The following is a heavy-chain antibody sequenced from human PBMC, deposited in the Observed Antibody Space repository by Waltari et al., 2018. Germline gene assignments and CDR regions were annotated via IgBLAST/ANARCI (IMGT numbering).Heavy chain of an antibody. V-gene: IGHV4-39*07. CDR2: IYYSGST. J-gene: IGHJ4*02. D-gene: IGHD6-13*01. CDR1: GGSISSSSYY. CDR3: ARVSSSWRTFDY. Sequence: QLQLQASGPGLVKPSETLSLTCTVSGGSISSSSYYWGWIRQPPGKGLEWIGSIYYSGSTYYNPSLKSRVTISVDTSKNQFSLKLSSVTAADTAVYYCARVSSSWRTFDYWGQGTLVTVSS.